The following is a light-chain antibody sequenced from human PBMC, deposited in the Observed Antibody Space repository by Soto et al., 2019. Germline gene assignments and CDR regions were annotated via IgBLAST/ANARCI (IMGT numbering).Light chain of an antibody. CDR2: GAS. V-gene: IGKV3-20*01. CDR3: QQFDDSRPALT. Sequence: PGERATLSCRASQTVNSRYLNWYQHKPGQAPRLLIYGASIRATGIPDRFSGSRSGADFSLTITRLEPEDSAVYYCQQFDDSRPALTFGQGTKREI. J-gene: IGKJ2*01. CDR1: QTVNSRY.